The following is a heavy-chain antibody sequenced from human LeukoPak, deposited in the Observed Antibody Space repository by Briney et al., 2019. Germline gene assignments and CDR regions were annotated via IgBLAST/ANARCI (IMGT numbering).Heavy chain of an antibody. D-gene: IGHD4-17*01. CDR1: GFTFSSYA. CDR3: AKTMTALTTGDY. J-gene: IGHJ4*02. CDR2: ITGGGGST. V-gene: IGHV3-23*01. Sequence: GGSLRLSCAASGFTFSSYAMSWVRQAPGSGLEWVSAITGGGGSTYYADSVKGRFTISRDNSKNTLYLQMNSLRAEDTAVYNCAKTMTALTTGDYWGQGTLVTVSS.